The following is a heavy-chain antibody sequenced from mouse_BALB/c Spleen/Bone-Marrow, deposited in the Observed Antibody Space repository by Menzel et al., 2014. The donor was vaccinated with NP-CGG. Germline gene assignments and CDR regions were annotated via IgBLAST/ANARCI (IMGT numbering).Heavy chain of an antibody. D-gene: IGHD2-3*01. CDR2: VSSGSSTI. CDR3: ARTDDGYYDAMDY. Sequence: EVQLVEPGGGLVQPGGSRKLSCAASGFTFSSFGMHWVRQAPEKGLEWVAYVSSGSSTIYFADTVKGRFTISRDNPKNTLFLKMTSLRSEDTAMYYCARTDDGYYDAMDYWGQGTSVTVSS. V-gene: IGHV5-17*02. CDR1: GFTFSSFG. J-gene: IGHJ4*01.